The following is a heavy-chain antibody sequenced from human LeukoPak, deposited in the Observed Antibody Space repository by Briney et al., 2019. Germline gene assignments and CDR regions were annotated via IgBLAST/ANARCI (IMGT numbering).Heavy chain of an antibody. CDR1: GYTFASYW. CDR3: ARFRDHYMDV. Sequence: GESLKISCKGSGYTFASYWIGWVRQMPGKGLEWMGIINPGDSDIRYSPSFQGQVTISADKSLNTAYLQWSSLKASDTAMYYCARFRDHYMDVWGKGSTVTVSS. CDR2: INPGDSDI. D-gene: IGHD2-21*02. V-gene: IGHV5-51*01. J-gene: IGHJ6*03.